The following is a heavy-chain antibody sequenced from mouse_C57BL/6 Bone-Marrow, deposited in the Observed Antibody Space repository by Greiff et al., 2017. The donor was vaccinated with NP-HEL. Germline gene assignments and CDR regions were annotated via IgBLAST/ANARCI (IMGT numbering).Heavy chain of an antibody. Sequence: QVQLQQSGAELVRPGASVTLSCKASGYTFTDYEMHWVKQTPVHGLEWIGAIDPETGGTAYNQKFKGKAILTADKSSSTAYMELRSRTSEDSAVYYCTRFELVGLRRGYAMDYWGQGTSVTVSS. CDR2: IDPETGGT. D-gene: IGHD2-4*01. V-gene: IGHV1-15*01. CDR3: TRFELVGLRRGYAMDY. J-gene: IGHJ4*01. CDR1: GYTFTDYE.